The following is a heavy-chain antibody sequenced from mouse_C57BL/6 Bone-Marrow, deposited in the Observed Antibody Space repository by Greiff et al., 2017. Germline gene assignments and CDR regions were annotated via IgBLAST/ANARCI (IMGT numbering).Heavy chain of an antibody. V-gene: IGHV3-6*01. J-gene: IGHJ2*01. CDR2: ISYDGSN. Sequence: EVKLMESGPGLVKPSQSLSLTCSVTGYSITSGYYWNWIRQFPGNKLEWMGYISYDGSNKYNPSLKNRISITRDTSKNQFFLKLNSVTTEDTATYYCARGPYFDYWGQGTTLTVSS. CDR3: ARGPYFDY. CDR1: GYSITSGYY.